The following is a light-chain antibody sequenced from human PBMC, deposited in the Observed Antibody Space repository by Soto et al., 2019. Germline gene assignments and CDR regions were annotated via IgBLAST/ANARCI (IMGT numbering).Light chain of an antibody. V-gene: IGKV1-5*03. Sequence: DMPMTQSPSTLSASVGDRVTITCRASQSINRWLAWYQQKPGKAPKLLIYKASTIEGGVPSRFSGSGSGTEFTLTISSLQPNDVATYYGQQYKSYWTFGQGTKVEIK. J-gene: IGKJ1*01. CDR3: QQYKSYWT. CDR1: QSINRW. CDR2: KAS.